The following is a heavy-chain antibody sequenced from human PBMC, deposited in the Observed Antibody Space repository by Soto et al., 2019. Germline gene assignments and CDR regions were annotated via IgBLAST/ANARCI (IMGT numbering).Heavy chain of an antibody. CDR3: AHTPYGYKFYFDY. CDR1: GFSLSTRGVG. CDR2: VFWDDDI. J-gene: IGHJ4*02. Sequence: QITLKESGPTLVKPTQTLTLTCTFSGFSLSTRGVGVGWIRQPPGKALEWLALVFWDDDIWYSPSLKTKLTITTATSKNQVVLTMTNMDPVATATYSCAHTPYGYKFYFDYWGQGTLVTVSS. V-gene: IGHV2-5*02. D-gene: IGHD5-18*01.